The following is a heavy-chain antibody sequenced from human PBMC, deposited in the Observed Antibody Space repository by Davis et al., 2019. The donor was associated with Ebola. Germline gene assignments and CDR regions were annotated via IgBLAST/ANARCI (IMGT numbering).Heavy chain of an antibody. J-gene: IGHJ4*02. D-gene: IGHD4-17*01. V-gene: IGHV4-59*08. CDR2: IYYSGST. CDR1: GGSISSYY. CDR3: ARNHDYGDYLDY. Sequence: PSETLSLTCTVSGGSISSYYWSWIRQPPGKGLEWIGYIYYSGSTNYNPSLKSRVTISVDTSKNQFSLKLSSVTAADTAVYYCARNHDYGDYLDYWGQETLVTVSS.